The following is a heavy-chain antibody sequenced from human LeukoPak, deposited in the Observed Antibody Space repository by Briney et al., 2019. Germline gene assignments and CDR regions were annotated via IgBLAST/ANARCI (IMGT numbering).Heavy chain of an antibody. J-gene: IGHJ6*02. V-gene: IGHV3-23*01. Sequence: PGGSLRLSCAASGFTFSSYAMSWVRQAPGKGLEWVSAISGSGGSTYYADSVKGRFTISRDNSKNTLYLQMNSLRAEDTAVYYCAKAPMIVVVPHYYGMDVWGQGTTVTVSS. D-gene: IGHD3-22*01. CDR2: ISGSGGST. CDR3: AKAPMIVVVPHYYGMDV. CDR1: GFTFSSYA.